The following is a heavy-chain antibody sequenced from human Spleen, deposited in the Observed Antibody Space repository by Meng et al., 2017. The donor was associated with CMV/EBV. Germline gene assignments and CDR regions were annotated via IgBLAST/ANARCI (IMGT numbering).Heavy chain of an antibody. J-gene: IGHJ4*02. V-gene: IGHV4-30-4*08. CDR2: IYYTGRT. CDR3: ARGVEYATFDY. CDR1: NGSVSRGNYY. Sequence: CTVSNGSVSRGNYYWSWIRQPPGKGLEWIGYIYYTGRTFYNPSLKSRVIMSVDTSKNQFSLELRSVTAADTAVYYCARGVEYATFDYWGQGTPVTVSS. D-gene: IGHD2-8*02.